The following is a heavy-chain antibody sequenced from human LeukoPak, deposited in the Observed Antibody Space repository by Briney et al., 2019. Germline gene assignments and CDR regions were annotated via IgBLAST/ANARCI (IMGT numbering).Heavy chain of an antibody. V-gene: IGHV4-34*01. Sequence: SETLSLTCAVYGGAFSGYYWGWIRQPPGKGLEWIGEINHSGRTNYNPSLKSRVTISVETSKKQFSLKVSSVSAACTAVSYCARGYKYSSSSEYYYYYYYMDVWGKGTTVTVSS. J-gene: IGHJ6*03. CDR3: ARGYKYSSSSEYYYYYYYMDV. CDR1: GGAFSGYY. CDR2: INHSGRT. D-gene: IGHD6-6*01.